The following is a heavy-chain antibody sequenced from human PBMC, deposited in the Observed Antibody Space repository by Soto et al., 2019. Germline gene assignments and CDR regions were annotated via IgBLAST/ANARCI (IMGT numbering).Heavy chain of an antibody. CDR2: FDPEDGET. D-gene: IGHD3-3*01. CDR3: ATYPPTISGVVIYNWFDP. Sequence: ASVEVSCKVSGYTLTELSMHWVRQAPGKGLEWMGGFDPEDGETIYAQKFQGRVTMTEDTSTDTAYMELSSLRSEDTAVYYCATYPPTISGVVIYNWFDPWGQGTLVTVSS. V-gene: IGHV1-24*01. J-gene: IGHJ5*02. CDR1: GYTLTELS.